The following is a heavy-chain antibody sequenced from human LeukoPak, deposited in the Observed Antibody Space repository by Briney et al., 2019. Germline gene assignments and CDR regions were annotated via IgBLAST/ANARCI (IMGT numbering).Heavy chain of an antibody. Sequence: SETLSLTCAVSGYSISSGYYWGWIRQPPGKGLEWIGSIYHSGSTYYNPSLKSRVTISVDTSKNQFSLKLSSVTAADTAVYYCARTPDANRFDPWGQGTLVTVSS. CDR3: ARTPDANRFDP. J-gene: IGHJ5*02. CDR2: IYHSGST. V-gene: IGHV4-38-2*01. CDR1: GYSISSGYY.